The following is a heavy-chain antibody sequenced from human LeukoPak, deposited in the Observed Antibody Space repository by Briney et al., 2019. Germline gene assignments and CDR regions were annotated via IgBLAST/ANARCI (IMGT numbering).Heavy chain of an antibody. CDR2: IYSGGST. Sequence: PGGSLRLSCAASGFTVSSNYMSWVRQAPGKGLEWVSVIYSGGSTYYADSVKGRFTISRDNSKNTLYLQMNSLRAEDTAVHYCVYERDYYGMDVWGQGTTVTVSS. CDR3: VYERDYYGMDV. V-gene: IGHV3-53*01. D-gene: IGHD3-16*01. CDR1: GFTVSSNY. J-gene: IGHJ6*02.